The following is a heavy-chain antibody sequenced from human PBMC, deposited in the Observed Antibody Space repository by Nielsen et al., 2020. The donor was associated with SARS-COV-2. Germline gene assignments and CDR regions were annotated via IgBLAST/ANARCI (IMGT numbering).Heavy chain of an antibody. V-gene: IGHV3-73*01. Sequence: ESLKISCAASGFTFSGSAMHWVRQASGKGLEWLGRIRSEANDYATAYAASVKGRFTISRDDSKNTAYLQMNSLKTEDTAVYYCTRGLSDFWGQGTLVTVSS. J-gene: IGHJ4*02. CDR2: IRSEANDYAT. D-gene: IGHD2/OR15-2a*01. CDR1: GFTFSGSA. CDR3: TRGLSDF.